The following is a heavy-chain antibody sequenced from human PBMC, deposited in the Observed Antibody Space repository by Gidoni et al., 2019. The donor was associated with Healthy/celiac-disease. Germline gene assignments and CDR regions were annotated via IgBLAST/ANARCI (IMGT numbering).Heavy chain of an antibody. J-gene: IGHJ3*02. Sequence: QVQLVQSGAEVKKPGASVKVSCKASGYTFTGYYMHWVRQAPGQGLEWMERINPNSGGTNCAQKFQGRVTMTRDTSISTAYMELSRLRSDDTAVYYCARGGDSSGYPRGDAFDIWGQGTMVTVSS. CDR2: INPNSGGT. CDR1: GYTFTGYY. V-gene: IGHV1-2*06. CDR3: ARGGDSSGYPRGDAFDI. D-gene: IGHD3-22*01.